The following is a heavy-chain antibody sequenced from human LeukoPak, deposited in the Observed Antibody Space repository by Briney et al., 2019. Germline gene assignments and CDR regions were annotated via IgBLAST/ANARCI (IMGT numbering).Heavy chain of an antibody. CDR1: GFTFSSYA. J-gene: IGHJ1*01. CDR2: ISYDGSNK. CDR3: ARRGPWELLYFQH. V-gene: IGHV3-30-3*01. D-gene: IGHD1-26*01. Sequence: PGGSLRLSCAASGFTFSSYAMHWVRQAPGKGLEWVAVISYDGSNKYYADSVKGRFTISRDNSKNTLYLQMNSLRAEDTAVYYCARRGPWELLYFQHWGQGTLVTVSS.